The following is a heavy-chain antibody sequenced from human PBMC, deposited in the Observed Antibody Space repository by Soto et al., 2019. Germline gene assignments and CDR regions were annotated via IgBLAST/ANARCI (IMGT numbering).Heavy chain of an antibody. V-gene: IGHV4-59*01. Sequence: SETLCLTCTVSGGSISRYYWSWIRQARGRGLEWIGSIFSSGSTNYNPSLKSRVAISADTSKNQVSLKLNAVTTADTAVYYCAREYYDFWSVTYSYYGLDVWGQGTTVTVSS. CDR2: IFSSGST. CDR1: GGSISRYY. CDR3: AREYYDFWSVTYSYYGLDV. D-gene: IGHD3-3*01. J-gene: IGHJ6*02.